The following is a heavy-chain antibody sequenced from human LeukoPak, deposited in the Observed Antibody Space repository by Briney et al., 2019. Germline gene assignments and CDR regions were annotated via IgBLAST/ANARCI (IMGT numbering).Heavy chain of an antibody. CDR2: IYYSGST. CDR1: GGSISSYY. J-gene: IGHJ4*02. Sequence: PSETLSLTCTVSGGSISSYYWSWIRQPPGKGLEWIGYIYYSGSTNYNSSLMGRVTISVDTSKNQFSLKLSSVTAADTAVYYCARLDPPAYDFGYWGQGTLVTVSS. D-gene: IGHD3-3*01. V-gene: IGHV4-59*08. CDR3: ARLDPPAYDFGY.